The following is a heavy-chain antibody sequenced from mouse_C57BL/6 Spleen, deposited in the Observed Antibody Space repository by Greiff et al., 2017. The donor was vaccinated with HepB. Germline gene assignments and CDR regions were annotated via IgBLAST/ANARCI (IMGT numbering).Heavy chain of an antibody. D-gene: IGHD1-1*01. J-gene: IGHJ4*01. Sequence: VQLKESGAELVRPGASVKLSCTASGFNIKDYYMHWVKQRPEQGLEWIGRIDPEDGDTEYAPKFQGKATMTADTSSNTAYLQLSSLTSEDTAVYYCTTGYGSSPLAMDYWGQGTSVTVSS. CDR1: GFNIKDYY. CDR2: IDPEDGDT. CDR3: TTGYGSSPLAMDY. V-gene: IGHV14-1*01.